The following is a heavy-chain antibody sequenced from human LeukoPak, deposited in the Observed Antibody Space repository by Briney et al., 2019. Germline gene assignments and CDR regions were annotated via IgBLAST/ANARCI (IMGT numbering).Heavy chain of an antibody. CDR1: GGSFSGYY. Sequence: SETLSLTCAVYGGSFSGYYWSWIRQPPGKGLEWIGEINHSGSTNYNPSLKSRVTISVDTSKNQFSLKLSSVTAADTAVYYCARSRGGIARKYDSSTTRYFDLWGRGTLVTVSS. D-gene: IGHD3-22*01. CDR2: INHSGST. V-gene: IGHV4-34*01. CDR3: ARSRGGIARKYDSSTTRYFDL. J-gene: IGHJ2*01.